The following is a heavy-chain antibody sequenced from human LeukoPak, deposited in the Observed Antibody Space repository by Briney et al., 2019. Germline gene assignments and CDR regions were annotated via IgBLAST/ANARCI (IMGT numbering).Heavy chain of an antibody. J-gene: IGHJ4*02. CDR3: ARDLGPYYDILTGLDY. D-gene: IGHD3-9*01. CDR2: INPSGGST. V-gene: IGHV1-46*01. CDR1: GYTFTSYY. Sequence: ASVKVSCKASGYTFTSYYMHWVRQAPGQGLEWMGIINPSGGSTSYAQKFQGRVTMTRDTSTSTVYMELSSLRSEDTAVYYCARDLGPYYDILTGLDYWGQGTLGTVSS.